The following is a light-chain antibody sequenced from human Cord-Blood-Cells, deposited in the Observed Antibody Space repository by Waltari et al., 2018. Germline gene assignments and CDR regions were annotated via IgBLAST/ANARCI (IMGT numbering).Light chain of an antibody. CDR2: LGS. CDR1: QSLIHSNGYNY. CDR3: MQALQTPYT. Sequence: DIEMTQSPLSLPATPGERVSITCRSSQSLIHSNGYNYLDWYLQKPGQSPQLLIYLGSNLASGVPDRFSGSGSGTDFTLKISRVEAEDVGVYYCMQALQTPYTFGQGTKLEIK. V-gene: IGKV2-28*01. J-gene: IGKJ2*01.